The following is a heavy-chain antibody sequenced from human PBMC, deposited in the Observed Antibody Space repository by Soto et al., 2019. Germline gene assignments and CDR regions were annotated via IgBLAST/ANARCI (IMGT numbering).Heavy chain of an antibody. V-gene: IGHV4-59*01. CDR1: GGSISSYY. J-gene: IGHJ4*02. CDR2: IYYSGST. Sequence: SETLSLTCTVSGGSISSYYWSWIRQPPGKGLEWIGYIYYSGSTNYNPSLKSRVTISVDTSKNQFSLKLSSVTAADTAVYYCGRGRGYFDYWGQGTLVTVSS. CDR3: GRGRGYFDY.